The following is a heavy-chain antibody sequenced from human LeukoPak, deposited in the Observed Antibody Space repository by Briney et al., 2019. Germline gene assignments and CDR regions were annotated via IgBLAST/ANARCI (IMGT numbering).Heavy chain of an antibody. J-gene: IGHJ4*02. CDR1: GFTFSSYA. V-gene: IGHV3-23*01. CDR2: ISGSGGST. D-gene: IGHD6-19*01. Sequence: QPGGSLRLSCAASGFTFSSYAMSWVRQAPGKGLEWVSAISGSGGSTYYADSVKGRFTISRDNAKNSLYLQMHSLIAEDTAVYYCARGSSGWFDYWGQGTLVTVSS. CDR3: ARGSSGWFDY.